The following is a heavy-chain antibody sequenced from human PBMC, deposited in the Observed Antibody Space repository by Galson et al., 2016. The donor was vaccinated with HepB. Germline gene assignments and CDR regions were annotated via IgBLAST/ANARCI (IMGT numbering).Heavy chain of an antibody. V-gene: IGHV6-1*01. CDR2: TYYRSKWYT. D-gene: IGHD1-7*01. Sequence: AISGDSVSGNNAAWNWIRQSPSRGLEWLGRTYYRSKWYTDYAVSVKRRITINADTSKNQFFLQLNSVTPEDMAVYYCTRGTALTGTRDYYYTLDVWGQGTTVTVSS. CDR1: GDSVSGNNAA. J-gene: IGHJ6*02. CDR3: TRGTALTGTRDYYYTLDV.